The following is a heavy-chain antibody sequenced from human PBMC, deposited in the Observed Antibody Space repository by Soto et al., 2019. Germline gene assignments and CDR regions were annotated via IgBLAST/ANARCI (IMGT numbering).Heavy chain of an antibody. Sequence: SETLSLTCAVSGGSISSTNCWTWVRQPPGKGLEWIGEIYHSGSTNYNPSLKSRVTISVDKSKTQFSLKMRSVTAADTAVYYCARAPTYYYDSSGLDYWGQGTLVTVSX. V-gene: IGHV4-4*02. J-gene: IGHJ4*02. CDR2: IYHSGST. CDR3: ARAPTYYYDSSGLDY. D-gene: IGHD3-22*01. CDR1: GGSISSTNC.